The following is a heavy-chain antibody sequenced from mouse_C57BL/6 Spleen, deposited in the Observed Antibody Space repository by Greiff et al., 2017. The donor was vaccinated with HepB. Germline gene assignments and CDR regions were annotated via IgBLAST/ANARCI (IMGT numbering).Heavy chain of an antibody. V-gene: IGHV1-72*01. CDR2: IDPNSGGT. Sequence: VQLQQPGAELVKPGASVKLSCKASGYTFTSYWMHWVKQRPGRGLEWIGRIDPNSGGTKYNEKFKSKATLTVDKPSSTAYMQLSSLTSEDSAVYYCARGGMSHYYGSSYPYYFDYWGQGTTLTVSS. CDR1: GYTFTSYW. D-gene: IGHD1-1*01. J-gene: IGHJ2*01. CDR3: ARGGMSHYYGSSYPYYFDY.